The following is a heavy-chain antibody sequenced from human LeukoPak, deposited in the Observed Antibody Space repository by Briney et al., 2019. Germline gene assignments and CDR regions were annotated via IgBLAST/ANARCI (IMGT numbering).Heavy chain of an antibody. CDR2: IYSGGST. D-gene: IGHD2/OR15-2a*01. CDR1: GFTVSSNY. CDR3: ARALPSYFSPADY. Sequence: GGSLRLSCAASGFTVSSNYMSWVRQAPGKGLEWVSVIYSGGSTYYADSVKGRFTISRDNSKNTLYLQMNSLRAEDTAVYYCARALPSYFSPADYWGQGTLVAVSS. V-gene: IGHV3-66*01. J-gene: IGHJ4*02.